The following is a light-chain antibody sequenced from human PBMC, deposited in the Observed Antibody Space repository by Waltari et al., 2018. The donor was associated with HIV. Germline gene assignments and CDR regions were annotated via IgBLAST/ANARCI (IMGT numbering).Light chain of an antibody. V-gene: IGLV3-21*04. Sequence: SYVLTQPPSVSVAPGKTARITCGGNNHGSKGVHWYQQKPGQAPVLVIYYDSHRPAGIPERFSGSKSGNTATLTISRVEAGDEADYYCQLWDGTGDHPGVFGTGTQVTVL. CDR1: NHGSKG. CDR3: QLWDGTGDHPGV. J-gene: IGLJ1*01. CDR2: YDS.